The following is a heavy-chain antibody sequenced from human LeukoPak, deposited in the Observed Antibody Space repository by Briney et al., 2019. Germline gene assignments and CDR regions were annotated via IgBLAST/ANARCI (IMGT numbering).Heavy chain of an antibody. CDR3: VAGMGNY. CDR2: INSDGNII. Sequence: GGSLRLSCTASGFTASGFTFSPYWMHWVRQVPGKGLMWVSRINSDGNIITYADSVKGRFTISRDNARQMVYLQMNSLRVEDTAVYYCVAGMGNYWGQGTLVPV. D-gene: IGHD6-13*01. V-gene: IGHV3-74*03. CDR1: GFTFSPYW. J-gene: IGHJ4*02.